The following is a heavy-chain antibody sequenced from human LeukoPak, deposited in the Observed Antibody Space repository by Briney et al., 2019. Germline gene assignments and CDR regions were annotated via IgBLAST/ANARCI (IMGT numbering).Heavy chain of an antibody. V-gene: IGHV4-31*03. CDR3: ARGFGELLSGVARVIDY. Sequence: SQTLSLTCTVSGGSISSGGYYWSWIRQHPGKGLEWIGYIYYSGSTYYNPSLRSRVAISVDTSKNQFSLKLSSVTAADTAVYYCARGFGELLSGVARVIDYWGQGTLVTVSS. D-gene: IGHD3-10*01. CDR1: GGSISSGGYY. J-gene: IGHJ4*02. CDR2: IYYSGST.